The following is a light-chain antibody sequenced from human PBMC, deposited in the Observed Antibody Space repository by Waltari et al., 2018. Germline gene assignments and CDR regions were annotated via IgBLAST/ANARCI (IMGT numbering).Light chain of an antibody. CDR2: KVS. J-gene: IGKJ1*01. CDR1: QSPVSSDGNTY. V-gene: IGKV2-30*01. CDR3: MQGIHRPWT. Sequence: DVVMTQSPLSLPVPLGQPASLSCRSSQSPVSSDGNTYLNWFQQRPGQSPRRLIYKVSNRDSGVPDRFSGSGSGTDFTLRISRVEAEDVGVYYCMQGIHRPWTFGPGTKVEIK.